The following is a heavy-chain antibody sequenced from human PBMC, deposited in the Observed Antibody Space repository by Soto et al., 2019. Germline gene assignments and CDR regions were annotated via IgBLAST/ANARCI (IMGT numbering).Heavy chain of an antibody. V-gene: IGHV3-73*01. Sequence: GGSLRLSCAASGFVFKDSSIHWVRQASGKGLEWVGRIRDRAYNYATAYTASVKGRFTISSDDSNNTAYLQMTSLKTEDTAIYYCTRLISAAQDYWGQGTLVTVSS. CDR2: IRDRAYNYAT. J-gene: IGHJ4*02. D-gene: IGHD3-10*01. CDR1: GFVFKDSS. CDR3: TRLISAAQDY.